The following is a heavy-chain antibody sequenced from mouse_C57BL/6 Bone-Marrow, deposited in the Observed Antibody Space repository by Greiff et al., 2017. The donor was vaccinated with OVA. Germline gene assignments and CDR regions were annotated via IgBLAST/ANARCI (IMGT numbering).Heavy chain of an antibody. D-gene: IGHD2-14*01. CDR3: ERWKGYNWYFEG. CDR2: IDPSDSYT. V-gene: IGHV1-50*01. CDR1: TSYW. Sequence: QVQLQQPGAELVKPGASVKLSFTSYWMQWVKQRPGQGLEWIGEIDPSDSYTNYNQKFKGKATLTVDTSSSTAYMQLSSLPSEDSAVYDGERWKGYNWYFEGGGKGTNGTVS. J-gene: IGHJ1*03.